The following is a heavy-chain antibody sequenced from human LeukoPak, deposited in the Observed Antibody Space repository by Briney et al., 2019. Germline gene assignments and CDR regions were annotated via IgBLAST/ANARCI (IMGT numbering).Heavy chain of an antibody. D-gene: IGHD6-19*01. CDR1: GFIFSGSD. V-gene: IGHV3-73*01. CDR2: ITTKANNYAT. CDR3: MTYRSGHY. Sequence: GGSLRLSCAASGFIFSGSDMHWVRQASGKGLEWVGRITTKANNYATAYGASVKGRFTISRDDSENTAYLQMNSLKTEDTAVYYCMTYRSGHYWGQGTLVTVSS. J-gene: IGHJ4*02.